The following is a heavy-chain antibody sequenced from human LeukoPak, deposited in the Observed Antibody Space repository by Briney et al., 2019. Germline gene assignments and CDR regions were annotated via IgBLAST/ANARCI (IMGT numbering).Heavy chain of an antibody. CDR1: GYTFTSYG. Sequence: ASVKVSCKAAGYTFTSYGISWVRQAPGQGLEWMGWISAYNGNTNYAQKLQGRVTMTTDTSTSTAYMELRSLRSDDTAVYYCARDESLVVTTSGYFDYWGQETLVTVSS. CDR3: ARDESLVVTTSGYFDY. V-gene: IGHV1-18*01. CDR2: ISAYNGNT. J-gene: IGHJ4*02. D-gene: IGHD3-22*01.